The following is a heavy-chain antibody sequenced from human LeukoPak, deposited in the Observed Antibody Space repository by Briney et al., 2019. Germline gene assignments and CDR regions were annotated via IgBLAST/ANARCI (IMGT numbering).Heavy chain of an antibody. V-gene: IGHV3-23*01. CDR2: ISGSGGST. J-gene: IGHJ4*02. Sequence: GGSLRLSCAAYGFTFSSYAMSWVRQAPGKGLEWVSAISGSGGSTYYADSVKGRFTISRDNSKNTLYLQMNSLRAEDTAVYYCAKDTRELMGPFDYWGQGTLVTVSS. CDR1: GFTFSSYA. D-gene: IGHD1-26*01. CDR3: AKDTRELMGPFDY.